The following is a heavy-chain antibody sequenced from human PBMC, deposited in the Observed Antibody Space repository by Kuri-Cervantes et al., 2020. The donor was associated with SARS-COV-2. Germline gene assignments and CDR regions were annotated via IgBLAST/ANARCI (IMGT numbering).Heavy chain of an antibody. CDR3: ARGLGEGPTGY. D-gene: IGHD3-16*01. CDR2: IYSGGST. V-gene: IGHV3-66*01. CDR1: GLTVSSNY. J-gene: IGHJ4*02. Sequence: GGSLRLSCAASGLTVSSNYMSWVRQAPGKGLEWVSVIYSGGSTYYADSVKGRFTISRDNSKNTLYLQMNSLRAEDTAVYYCARGLGEGPTGYWGQGTLVTVSS.